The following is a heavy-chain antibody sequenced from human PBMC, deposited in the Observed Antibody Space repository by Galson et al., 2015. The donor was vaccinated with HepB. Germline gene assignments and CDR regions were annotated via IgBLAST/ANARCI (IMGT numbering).Heavy chain of an antibody. J-gene: IGHJ4*02. CDR3: ARLEVDEYYFDY. Sequence: SVKVSCKASGYTFTSYAMHWVRQAPGQRLEWMGWINAGNGNTKYSQKFQGRVTITRDTSASTAYMELSSLRSEDTAVYYCARLEVDEYYFDYWGQGTLVTVSS. CDR1: GYTFTSYA. V-gene: IGHV1-3*01. D-gene: IGHD2-15*01. CDR2: INAGNGNT.